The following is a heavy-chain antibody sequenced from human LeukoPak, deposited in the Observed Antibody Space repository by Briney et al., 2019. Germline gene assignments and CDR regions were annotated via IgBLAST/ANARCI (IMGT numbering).Heavy chain of an antibody. J-gene: IGHJ3*02. D-gene: IGHD3-9*01. CDR3: AREPLGDILTGSDAFDI. CDR2: ISSSSSYI. Sequence: GGSLRLSCAASGFTFSSYSMNWVRQAPGKGLEWVSSISSSSSYIYYADSVKGRFTISRDNAKNSLYLQMNSLRAEDTAVYYCAREPLGDILTGSDAFDIWGQGTMVTVSS. V-gene: IGHV3-21*01. CDR1: GFTFSSYS.